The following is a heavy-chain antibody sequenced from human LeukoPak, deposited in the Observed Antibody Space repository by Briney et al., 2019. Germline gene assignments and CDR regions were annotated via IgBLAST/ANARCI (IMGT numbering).Heavy chain of an antibody. J-gene: IGHJ3*02. D-gene: IGHD5-18*01. V-gene: IGHV3-66*01. CDR2: IYSGGST. CDR3: ARPLGYSYGWSATDAFDI. Sequence: GGSLRLSCAASGFTFSSYEMNWVRQAPGKGLEWVSVIYSGGSTYYADSVKGRFTISRDNSKNTLYLQMNSLRAEDTAVYYCARPLGYSYGWSATDAFDIWGQGTMVTVSS. CDR1: GFTFSSYE.